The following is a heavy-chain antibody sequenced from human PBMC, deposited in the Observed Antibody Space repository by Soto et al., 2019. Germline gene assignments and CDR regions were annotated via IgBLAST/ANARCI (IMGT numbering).Heavy chain of an antibody. V-gene: IGHV1-18*01. J-gene: IGHJ5*02. CDR2: ISAYNRNT. D-gene: IGHD5-12*01. Sequence: QVQLVQSGAEVKKPGASVKVSCKASGYTFTSYGISWVLQAPGQGLEWMGWISAYNRNTNYAQKLQGRVTMTTDTSTSTAYMELRSLRSDDTAVYYCAAAQGGYVQTWFDPWGQGTLVTVSS. CDR1: GYTFTSYG. CDR3: AAAQGGYVQTWFDP.